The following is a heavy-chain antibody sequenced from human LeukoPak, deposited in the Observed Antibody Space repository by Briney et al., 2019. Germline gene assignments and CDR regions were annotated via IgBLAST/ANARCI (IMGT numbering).Heavy chain of an antibody. V-gene: IGHV4-34*01. J-gene: IGHJ6*03. CDR3: ARGRGYYHYYYMDV. CDR2: INHSGST. D-gene: IGHD3-3*01. CDR1: GGSFSGYY. Sequence: SETLSLTCAVYGGSFSGYYWSWIRQPPGKGLEWIGEINHSGSTNYNPSLKSRVTISVDTSKNQFSLKLSSVTAADTAVYYYARGRGYYHYYYMDVWGKGTTVTVSS.